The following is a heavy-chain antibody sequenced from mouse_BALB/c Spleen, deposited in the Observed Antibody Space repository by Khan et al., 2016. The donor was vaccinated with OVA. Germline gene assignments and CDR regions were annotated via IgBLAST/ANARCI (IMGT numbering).Heavy chain of an antibody. CDR3: ATSYCYGYYFDY. CDR2: ISGDSSTI. Sequence: EVQLVESGGGLVQPGGSRKLSCATSGFTFSSYGMDWVRQAPEKGLEWVAYISGDSSTIYYADTVKGRFTISRDTPKNTLFLQMTSLMSEDTAMYYCATSYCYGYYFDYWGPGTTLTVSS. D-gene: IGHD1-1*01. CDR1: GFTFSSYG. J-gene: IGHJ2*01. V-gene: IGHV5-17*02.